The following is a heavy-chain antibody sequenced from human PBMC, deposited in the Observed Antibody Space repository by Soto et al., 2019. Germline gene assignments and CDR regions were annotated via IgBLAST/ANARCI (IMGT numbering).Heavy chain of an antibody. Sequence: SETLSLTCAVSGYSISSSNWWGWIRQPPGKGLEWIGYIYYSGSTYYNPSLKSRVTMSVDTSKNQFSLKLSSVTAVDTAVYYCARKGYGSGSSCYFDYWGQGTLVTVSS. CDR3: ARKGYGSGSSCYFDY. CDR1: GYSISSSNW. V-gene: IGHV4-28*01. CDR2: IYYSGST. J-gene: IGHJ4*02. D-gene: IGHD3-10*01.